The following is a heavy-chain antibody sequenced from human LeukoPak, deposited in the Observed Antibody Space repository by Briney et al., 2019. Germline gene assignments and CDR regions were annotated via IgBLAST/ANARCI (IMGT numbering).Heavy chain of an antibody. CDR3: ARHVLSGYLNYWYFDL. V-gene: IGHV4-39*01. CDR1: GGSISSSSYY. CDR2: IYYSAST. Sequence: PSETLSLTCTVSGGSISSSSYYWVWHRQPPGKGLEWIVSIYYSASTYYNPSLKSRVTISVDTSKNQFSLKLSSVTAADTAVYYCARHVLSGYLNYWYFDLWGRGTLVTVSS. D-gene: IGHD3-3*01. J-gene: IGHJ2*01.